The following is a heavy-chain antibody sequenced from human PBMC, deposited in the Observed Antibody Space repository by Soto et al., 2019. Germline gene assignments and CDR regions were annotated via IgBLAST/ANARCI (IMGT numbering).Heavy chain of an antibody. CDR3: ARDSYGMDV. J-gene: IGHJ6*02. Sequence: ESVGGVVQPGRSLRLSCAASGFTFSSYAMHWVRQAPGKGLEWVAVISYDGSNKYYADSVKGRFTISRDNSKNTLYLQMNSLRAEDTAVYYCARDSYGMDVWGQGTTVTVSS. V-gene: IGHV3-30-3*01. CDR1: GFTFSSYA. CDR2: ISYDGSNK.